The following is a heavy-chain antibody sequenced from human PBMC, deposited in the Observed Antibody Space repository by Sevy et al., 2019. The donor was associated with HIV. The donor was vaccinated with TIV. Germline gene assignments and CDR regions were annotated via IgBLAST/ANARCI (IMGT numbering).Heavy chain of an antibody. Sequence: AAVKVSCKASGYTFTGYYMHWVRQAPGQGLEWMGWINPNSGGTNYAQKFQGRVTMTRDTSISTAYMELSRLRSDDTAVYYCARGRHDYSNYLYYFDYWGLGTLVTVSS. J-gene: IGHJ4*02. CDR1: GYTFTGYY. V-gene: IGHV1-2*02. CDR2: INPNSGGT. D-gene: IGHD4-4*01. CDR3: ARGRHDYSNYLYYFDY.